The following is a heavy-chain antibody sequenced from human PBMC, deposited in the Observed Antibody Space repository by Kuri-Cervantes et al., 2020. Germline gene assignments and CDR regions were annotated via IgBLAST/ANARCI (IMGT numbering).Heavy chain of an antibody. D-gene: IGHD2-15*01. CDR3: ARADCSGGSCYSQVAEYFQH. J-gene: IGHJ1*01. CDR1: GGSISSGGYY. Sequence: SETLSLTCTVSGGSISSGGYYWSWIRQHPGKGLEWIGYIYYSGSTYYNPSLKSRVTISVDTSKNQFSLKLSSVTAADTAVYYCARADCSGGSCYSQVAEYFQHWGQGTLVTVSS. CDR2: IYYSGST. V-gene: IGHV4-31*03.